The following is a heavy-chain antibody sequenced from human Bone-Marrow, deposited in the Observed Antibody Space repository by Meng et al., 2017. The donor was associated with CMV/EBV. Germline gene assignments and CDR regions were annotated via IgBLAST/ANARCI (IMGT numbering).Heavy chain of an antibody. J-gene: IGHJ6*02. CDR3: ARWGYDFWSGYLSV. CDR2: INHSGST. V-gene: IGHV4-34*01. D-gene: IGHD3-3*01. Sequence: GSLRLSCAVYGGSFSGYYWSWIRQPPGKGLEWIGEINHSGSTNYNPSLKSRVTISVDTSKNQFSLKLSSVTAADTAVYYCARWGYDFWSGYLSVWGQGTTVTVSS. CDR1: GGSFSGYY.